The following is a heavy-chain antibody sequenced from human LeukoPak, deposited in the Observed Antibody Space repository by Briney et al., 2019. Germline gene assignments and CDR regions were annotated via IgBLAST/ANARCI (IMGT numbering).Heavy chain of an antibody. CDR1: GGTFSSYA. CDR2: IIPIFGTA. CDR3: ARARNVLRFLEWLARSSSYYYYYMDV. D-gene: IGHD3-3*01. V-gene: IGHV1-69*06. Sequence: ASVKVSCKASGGTFSSYAISWVRQAPGQGLEWMGGIIPIFGTANYAQKFQGRVTITADKSTSTAYMELSSLRSEDTAVYYCARARNVLRFLEWLARSSSYYYYYMDVWGKGTTVTVSS. J-gene: IGHJ6*03.